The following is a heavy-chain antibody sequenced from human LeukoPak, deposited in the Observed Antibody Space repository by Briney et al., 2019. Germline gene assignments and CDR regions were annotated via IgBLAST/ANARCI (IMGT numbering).Heavy chain of an antibody. Sequence: GGSLRLSCAASGFTFASYGMAWVRQAPGKGLEWVSSIRNTGTHTHYADSVKGRFTISRDNSKNTLLLQMNSLRAEDTALYYCALQLWNGDSWGQGTRVIVSS. J-gene: IGHJ4*02. CDR3: ALQLWNGDS. CDR1: GFTFASYG. V-gene: IGHV3-23*01. CDR2: IRNTGTHT. D-gene: IGHD2-21*01.